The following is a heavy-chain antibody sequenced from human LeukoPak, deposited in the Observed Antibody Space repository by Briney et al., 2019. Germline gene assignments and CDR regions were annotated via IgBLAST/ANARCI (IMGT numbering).Heavy chain of an antibody. Sequence: ASVKVSRKVSGYTLTELSMHWVRQAPGKGLEWMGGFDPEDGETIYAQKFQGRVTMTEDTSTDTAYMELSSLRSEDTAVYYCAASRPLPQWLESDYWGQGTLVTVSS. CDR2: FDPEDGET. CDR3: AASRPLPQWLESDY. CDR1: GYTLTELS. D-gene: IGHD6-19*01. J-gene: IGHJ4*02. V-gene: IGHV1-24*01.